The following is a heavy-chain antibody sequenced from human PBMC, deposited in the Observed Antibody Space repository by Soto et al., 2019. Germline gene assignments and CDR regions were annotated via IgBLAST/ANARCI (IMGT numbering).Heavy chain of an antibody. J-gene: IGHJ4*02. CDR1: GGSISSGSYH. V-gene: IGHV4-31*03. Sequence: SETLSLTCTVSGGSISSGSYHWSWIRQHPGKGLEWIGNIYYSGSSYYNPSLKSRATISIDTSKDQFSLRLGSVTAADTAVYYRARVEGSSYYFRHDCWGRGTLVTVSS. D-gene: IGHD1-26*01. CDR2: IYYSGSS. CDR3: ARVEGSSYYFRHDC.